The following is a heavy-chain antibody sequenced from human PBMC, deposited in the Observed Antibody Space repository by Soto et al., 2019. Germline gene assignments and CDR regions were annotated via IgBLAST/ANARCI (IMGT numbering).Heavy chain of an antibody. CDR2: MNPNSGNT. Sequence: ASVKVSCKASGYTFTSYDINWVRQATGQGLEWMGWMNPNSGNTGYAQKFQGRVTMTRNTSISTAYMEVRSLGSEDTAVYYCARAPNDYGDSGGIYYYYYMDVWGKGTTVTVSS. CDR3: ARAPNDYGDSGGIYYYYYMDV. J-gene: IGHJ6*03. V-gene: IGHV1-8*01. CDR1: GYTFTSYD. D-gene: IGHD4-17*01.